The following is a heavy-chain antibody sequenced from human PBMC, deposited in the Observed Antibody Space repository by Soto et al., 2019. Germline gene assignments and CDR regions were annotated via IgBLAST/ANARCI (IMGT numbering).Heavy chain of an antibody. CDR3: RSSTSRYPACSVHV. CDR1: EDSSSSGNY. D-gene: IGHD2-2*01. CDR2: LYHMGSS. V-gene: IGHV4-38-2*01. Sequence: SGTLALTCAVSEDSSSSGNYWAWIRQPPGRGLEWIGSLYHMGSSHYNTSLKSRVTISVDTSKNHFSLELSSVTVADTAIYYCRSSTSRYPACSVHVPGTGTILTVSS. J-gene: IGHJ6*03.